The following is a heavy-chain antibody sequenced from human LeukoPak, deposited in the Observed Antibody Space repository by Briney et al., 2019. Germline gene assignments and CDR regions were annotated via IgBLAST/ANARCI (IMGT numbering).Heavy chain of an antibody. CDR2: ISLTGKT. V-gene: IGHV4-4*02. D-gene: IGHD1-26*01. J-gene: IGHJ4*02. Sequence: GSLRLSCAASGFTFDDYDMSWVRQPPEQGLEWIGEISLTGKTNYNPSLNGRVTMSLDESRNQLSLDLTSVTAADTAIYYCSGESGAFCPFGYWGQGTLVIVPP. CDR3: SGESGAFCPFGY. CDR1: GFTFDDYD.